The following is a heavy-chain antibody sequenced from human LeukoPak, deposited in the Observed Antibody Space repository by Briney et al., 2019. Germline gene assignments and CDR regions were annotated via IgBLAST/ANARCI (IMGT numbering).Heavy chain of an antibody. CDR1: GGSISSSSYY. CDR2: IYYSGTT. CDR3: ARWGTYASTSNWFDP. Sequence: SETLSLTCTVSGGSISSSSYYWGWIRQPPGKGLEWIGSIYYSGTTYYNPSLKSRVIISVDTSKNQFSLRLSSVTAADTAVYYCARWGTYASTSNWFDPWGQGTLVTVSS. V-gene: IGHV4-39*07. D-gene: IGHD2-2*01. J-gene: IGHJ5*02.